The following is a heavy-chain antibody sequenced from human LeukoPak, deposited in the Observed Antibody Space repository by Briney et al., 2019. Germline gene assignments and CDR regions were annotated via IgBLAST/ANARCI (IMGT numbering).Heavy chain of an antibody. CDR3: ARQNFYDSPFDS. Sequence: SETLSLTCTVSGGSISGYYWSWIRQPAGKGLEWIAYIYYSGSTSYNPSLRSRVTTSVDTSKNQFSLKLSSVTASDTAVYYCARQNFYDSPFDSWGQGTLVTVSS. CDR1: GGSISGYY. V-gene: IGHV4-59*08. CDR2: IYYSGST. D-gene: IGHD3-22*01. J-gene: IGHJ4*02.